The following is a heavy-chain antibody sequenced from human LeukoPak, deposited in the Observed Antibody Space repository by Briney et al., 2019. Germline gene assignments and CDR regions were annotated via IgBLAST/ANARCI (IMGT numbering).Heavy chain of an antibody. CDR1: EYSFATYW. J-gene: IGHJ4*02. D-gene: IGHD2-15*01. Sequence: GESLKISCKGSEYSFATYWTGWVRQMPRQGLEWMGIIFPGDSDTRYSPSFQGQVTISADKSISTAYLQWSSLKASDTAIYYCASEYCSGGNCYFDYWGQGTLVTVSS. V-gene: IGHV5-51*01. CDR3: ASEYCSGGNCYFDY. CDR2: IFPGDSDT.